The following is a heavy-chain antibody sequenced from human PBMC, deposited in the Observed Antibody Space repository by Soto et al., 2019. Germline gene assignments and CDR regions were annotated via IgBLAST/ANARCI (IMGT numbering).Heavy chain of an antibody. Sequence: QVQLVESGGGLVKPGGSLRLSCAASGFTFRDYYMYWIRQAPGTGLEWVSYISSSGSSKYYADSVKGRFTSSRDNAKNSVYVQMNSLRAEDAAVYYCARGSSGGYHYLDVWAKGTTVSVSS. V-gene: IGHV3-11*01. J-gene: IGHJ6*03. CDR2: ISSSGSSK. D-gene: IGHD3-16*01. CDR1: GFTFRDYY. CDR3: ARGSSGGYHYLDV.